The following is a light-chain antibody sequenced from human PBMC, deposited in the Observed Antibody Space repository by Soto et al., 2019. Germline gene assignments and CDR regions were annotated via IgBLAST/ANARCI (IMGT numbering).Light chain of an antibody. Sequence: QSVLTQPPSVSGALGQMITISCTGSSSNLGAGFDVHWYQQLPGTVPKLLIYANTLRPSGVPDRFSASKSGTSASLAITGVQAEDEGDYYCHSFENNVRAYLFGNGTKVTVL. V-gene: IGLV1-40*01. J-gene: IGLJ1*01. CDR2: ANT. CDR3: HSFENNVRAYL. CDR1: SSNLGAGFD.